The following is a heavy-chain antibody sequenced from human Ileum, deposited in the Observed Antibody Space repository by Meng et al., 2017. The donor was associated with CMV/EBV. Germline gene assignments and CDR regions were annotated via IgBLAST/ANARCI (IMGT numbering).Heavy chain of an antibody. V-gene: IGHV4-61*01. CDR2: IHYSEST. D-gene: IGHD3-10*01. CDR3: ARSPGYPREFGY. Sequence: TVSGGSVSSSSYYWSWIRQPPGKGLECIGYIHYSESTNYNPSLMSRVTISIDTSKNQFSLKLSSVTAADTAVYYCARSPGYPREFGYWGRGTLVTASS. J-gene: IGHJ4*02. CDR1: GGSVSSSSYY.